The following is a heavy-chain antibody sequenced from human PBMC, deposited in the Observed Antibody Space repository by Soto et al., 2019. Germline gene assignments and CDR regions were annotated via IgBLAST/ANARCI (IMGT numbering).Heavy chain of an antibody. D-gene: IGHD6-19*01. CDR3: AKEWAGDAFDI. CDR2: ISFSGGTT. Sequence: GGPLRLSCAASAFTFNTYAMTWVRQAPGQGLEWVSSISFSGGTTYYADSVKGRFTISRDNSKNTLYLQMTSLRAEDTAMYFCAKEWAGDAFDIWGQGTLVT. V-gene: IGHV3-23*01. CDR1: AFTFNTYA. J-gene: IGHJ3*02.